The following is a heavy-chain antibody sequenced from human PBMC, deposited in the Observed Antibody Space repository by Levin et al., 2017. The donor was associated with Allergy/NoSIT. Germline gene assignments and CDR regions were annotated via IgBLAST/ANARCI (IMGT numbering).Heavy chain of an antibody. J-gene: IGHJ4*02. V-gene: IGHV3-74*01. CDR3: VRGACSSTSCLDS. CDR2: INSDGGNT. Sequence: GGSLRLSCAASGFTFSALWMHWVRQAPGKGLVWVSHINSDGGNTNYADSVKGRFTISRDNAKNTLYLQMNTLSAEDTAVYYCVRGACSSTSCLDSWGQGTLVTVSS. D-gene: IGHD2-2*01. CDR1: GFTFSALW.